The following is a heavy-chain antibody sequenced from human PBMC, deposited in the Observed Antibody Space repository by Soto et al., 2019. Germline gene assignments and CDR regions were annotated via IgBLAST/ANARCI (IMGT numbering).Heavy chain of an antibody. D-gene: IGHD2-15*01. Sequence: PGGSLRLSCAASGFTFSSYSMNWARQAPGKGLEWISYISSSSRTIYYPDPVKGRFTISRDNAKNSLYLQMNSLRAEDTAVYYCARDKGRSPLDYWGQGTLVTVSS. CDR2: ISSSSRTI. CDR1: GFTFSSYS. CDR3: ARDKGRSPLDY. V-gene: IGHV3-48*01. J-gene: IGHJ4*02.